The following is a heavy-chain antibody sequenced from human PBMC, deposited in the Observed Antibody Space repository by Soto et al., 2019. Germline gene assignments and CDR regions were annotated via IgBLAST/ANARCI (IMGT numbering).Heavy chain of an antibody. Sequence: GGSLRLSCAASGFTFNIYSMNWVRQAPGKGLEWVSSISSRGSNIDYADSVKGRFTISRDNANNSLYLQMNNLSADDTAVYYCARDTKMLAPLIYMDHWGRGTLVTAPQ. CDR1: GFTFNIYS. D-gene: IGHD3-22*01. CDR2: ISSRGSNI. CDR3: ARDTKMLAPLIYMDH. J-gene: IGHJ4*02. V-gene: IGHV3-21*01.